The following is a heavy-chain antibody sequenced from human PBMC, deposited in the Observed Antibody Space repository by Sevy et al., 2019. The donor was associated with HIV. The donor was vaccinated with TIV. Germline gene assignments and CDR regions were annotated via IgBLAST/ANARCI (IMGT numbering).Heavy chain of an antibody. CDR2: ISSSSSYI. V-gene: IGHV3-21*01. Sequence: GGSLRLSCAASGFTFSSYSMNWVRQAPGKGLEWVSSISSSSSYIYYADSVKGRFTISRDNAKNSLYLQMNSLRAEDTAVSYCARGGRELNYKQSGYFQHWGQGTLVTVSS. CDR3: ARGGRELNYKQSGYFQH. CDR1: GFTFSSYS. D-gene: IGHD1-26*01. J-gene: IGHJ1*01.